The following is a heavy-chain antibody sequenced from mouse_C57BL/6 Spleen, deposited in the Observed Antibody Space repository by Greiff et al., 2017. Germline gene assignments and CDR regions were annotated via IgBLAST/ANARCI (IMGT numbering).Heavy chain of an antibody. V-gene: IGHV1-50*01. CDR2: IVPSDSYT. CDR3: ALRYYYAMDY. CDR1: GYTFTSYW. J-gene: IGHJ4*01. D-gene: IGHD1-1*01. Sequence: QVQLKQPGAELVKPGASVKLSCKASGYTFTSYWMQWVKQRPGQGLEWIGEIVPSDSYTNYNQKFKGKATLTVDTSSSTAYMQLSSLTSEDSAVYYCALRYYYAMDYWGQGTSVTVSS.